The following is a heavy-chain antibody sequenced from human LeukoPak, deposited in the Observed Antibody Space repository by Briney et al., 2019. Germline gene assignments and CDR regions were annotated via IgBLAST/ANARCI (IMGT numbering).Heavy chain of an antibody. J-gene: IGHJ4*02. Sequence: GSLRLSCAASGFTVSSNYMSWIRQPPGKGLEWIGEINHSGSTNYNPSLKSRVTISVDTSKNQFSLKLSSVTAADTAVYYCARGRAAGTFVYWGQGTLVTVSS. V-gene: IGHV4-34*01. CDR1: GFTVSSNY. D-gene: IGHD6-13*01. CDR2: INHSGST. CDR3: ARGRAAGTFVY.